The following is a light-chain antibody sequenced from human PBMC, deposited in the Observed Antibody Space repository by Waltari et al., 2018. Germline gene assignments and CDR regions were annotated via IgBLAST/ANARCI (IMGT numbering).Light chain of an antibody. CDR2: EAI. CDR1: SSDIGAWKY. J-gene: IGLJ3*02. CDR3: CSYAGSYTWV. Sequence: QSALTQPRSVSGSPGQSVTISCSGTSSDIGAWKYVSWYQQHPGKAPKLLISEAIKRPSGVPDRVSGSKSGNTASLTISGLQAEDEAEYYCCSYAGSYTWVFGGGTKVTVL. V-gene: IGLV2-11*01.